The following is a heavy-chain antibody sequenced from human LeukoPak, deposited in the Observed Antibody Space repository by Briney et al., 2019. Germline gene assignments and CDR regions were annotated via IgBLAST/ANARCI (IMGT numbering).Heavy chain of an antibody. V-gene: IGHV4-39*07. CDR2: INHSGST. J-gene: IGHJ4*02. CDR1: GGSISSSSYY. CDR3: ARGRSVDIVATIHH. Sequence: PSETLPLTCTVSGGSISSSSYYWSWIRQPPGKGLEWIGEINHSGSTNYNPSLKSRVTISVDTSKNQFSLKLSSVTAADTAVYYCARGRSVDIVATIHHWGQGTLVTVSS. D-gene: IGHD5-12*01.